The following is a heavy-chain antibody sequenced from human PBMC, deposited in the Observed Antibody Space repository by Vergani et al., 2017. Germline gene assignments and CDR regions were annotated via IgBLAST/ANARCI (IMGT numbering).Heavy chain of an antibody. CDR1: GFSLSNARMG. CDR3: ARYSGYDSTYYFDY. V-gene: IGHV2-26*01. J-gene: IGHJ4*02. Sequence: QITLKESGPTLVKPTETLTLTCTVSGFSLSNARMGVSWIRQPPGKALEWLAHIFSNDEKSYSTSLKSRLTISKDTSKSQVVLTMTNMDPVDTATYYCARYSGYDSTYYFDYWGQGTLVTVSS. D-gene: IGHD5-12*01. CDR2: IFSNDEK.